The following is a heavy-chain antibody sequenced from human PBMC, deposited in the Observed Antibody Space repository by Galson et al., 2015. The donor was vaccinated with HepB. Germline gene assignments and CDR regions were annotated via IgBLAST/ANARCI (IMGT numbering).Heavy chain of an antibody. CDR1: GDTFSSYA. V-gene: IGHV1-69*13. D-gene: IGHD1-26*01. J-gene: IGHJ4*02. CDR2: IIPFFGTA. CDR3: ARGTGGGSRNRLVY. Sequence: SVKVSCKASGDTFSSYAISWVRQAPGQGLEWMGGIIPFFGTANYAQKFQGRVTITADESTGAAYMELSSLTSEDSAIYYCARGTGGGSRNRLVYWGQGTLVTVSS.